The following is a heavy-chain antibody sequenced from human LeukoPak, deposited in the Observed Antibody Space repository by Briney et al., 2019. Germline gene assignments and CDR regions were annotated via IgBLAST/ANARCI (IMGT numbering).Heavy chain of an antibody. CDR2: INVGGTAA. J-gene: IGHJ2*01. CDR1: GFTFSHYE. D-gene: IGHD1-26*01. CDR3: ARKADRMGEVGRDRFFDL. Sequence: PGGSLRLSCVVSGFTFSHYEMIWVRQAPGKGLEWVSYINVGGTAANYADSVKGRFTMSRDDAENSVYLQLNSLRADDTAIYFCARKADRMGEVGRDRFFDLWGRGTLGTVS. V-gene: IGHV3-48*03.